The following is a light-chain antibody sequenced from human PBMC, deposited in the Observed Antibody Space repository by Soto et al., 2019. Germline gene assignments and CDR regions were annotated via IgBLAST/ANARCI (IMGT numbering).Light chain of an antibody. Sequence: QSALTQPASVSGAPGQWITISCTGTSSDIGSYNYVSWYQQHPGEVPRLMIYDVSNRPSGVSNRFSGSKSGTTASLTISGHPAEDEDDYYCGSYTSDNTLVFGGGTKVTVL. V-gene: IGLV2-14*03. CDR2: DVS. J-gene: IGLJ2*01. CDR1: SSDIGSYNY. CDR3: GSYTSDNTLV.